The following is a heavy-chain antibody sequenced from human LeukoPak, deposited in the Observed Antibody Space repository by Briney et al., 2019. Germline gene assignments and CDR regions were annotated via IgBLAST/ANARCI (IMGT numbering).Heavy chain of an antibody. CDR3: ARESYCSSTSCSTHADYYYYYMDV. D-gene: IGHD2-2*01. CDR1: GYTFTGYY. V-gene: IGHV1-2*02. J-gene: IGHJ6*03. Sequence: GASVKVSCKASGYTFTGYYMHWVRQAPGQGLEWMGWINPNSGGTNYAQKFQGRVTMTRDTSISTAYMELSRLRSGDTAVYYCARESYCSSTSCSTHADYYYYYMDVWGKGTTVTVSS. CDR2: INPNSGGT.